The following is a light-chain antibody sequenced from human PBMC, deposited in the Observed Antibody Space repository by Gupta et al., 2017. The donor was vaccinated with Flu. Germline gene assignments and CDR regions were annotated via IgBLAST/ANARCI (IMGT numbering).Light chain of an antibody. CDR3: ALDLAYGIWV. Sequence: QTVVTQAPSFSVSPGGTVTLTCGLSSASVSTTYYPSWYQQTPGQAPRTLIYKTNIRSAGVPDRFSSSILGNKAALTITGAQADDEADYYCALDLAYGIWVFGGGTRLTVL. CDR1: SASVSTTYY. CDR2: KTN. J-gene: IGLJ3*02. V-gene: IGLV8-61*01.